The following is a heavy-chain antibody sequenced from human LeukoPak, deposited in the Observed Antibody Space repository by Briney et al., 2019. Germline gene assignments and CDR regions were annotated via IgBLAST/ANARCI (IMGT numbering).Heavy chain of an antibody. V-gene: IGHV3-23*01. CDR1: GFTFSCCA. Sequence: GGSLRLSCAASGFTFSCCAMHWVRQAPGKGLEWVSGISGDDGTTFYADSVKGRFTISRDNSKNTLYLQMNSLRAEDTAVYYCAKAGSLDIAARQNYWGQGTLVTVSS. J-gene: IGHJ4*02. CDR3: AKAGSLDIAARQNY. CDR2: ISGDDGTT. D-gene: IGHD6-6*01.